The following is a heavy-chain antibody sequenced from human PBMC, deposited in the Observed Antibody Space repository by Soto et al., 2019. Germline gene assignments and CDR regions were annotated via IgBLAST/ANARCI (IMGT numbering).Heavy chain of an antibody. V-gene: IGHV3-30*18. CDR2: VAYDGSSQ. J-gene: IGHJ4*02. CDR1: GFTFSGFG. D-gene: IGHD2-8*02. Sequence: QVHLVESGGGVVQPGRSLRLSCAASGFTFSGFGMHWVRQAPGKGLEWVALVAYDGSSQYYVDSVKGRFTISRDNSKNTLYLQMSSLRVEDTAVYYCANGGVFGNSVLVDSWGQGTLVTVS. CDR3: ANGGVFGNSVLVDS.